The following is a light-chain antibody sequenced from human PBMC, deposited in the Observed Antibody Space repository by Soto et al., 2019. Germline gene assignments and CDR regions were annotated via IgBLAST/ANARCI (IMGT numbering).Light chain of an antibody. J-gene: IGKJ1*01. CDR2: EAA. Sequence: GDRVTITCRASQYFHNYLAWYQQTPGEAPKLLIYEAANLESGVPSRFSGSGTGTEFTLTISSLQPDDFATYYCQQSNNYPWTFGQGTRVEI. CDR1: QYFHNY. V-gene: IGKV1-5*03. CDR3: QQSNNYPWT.